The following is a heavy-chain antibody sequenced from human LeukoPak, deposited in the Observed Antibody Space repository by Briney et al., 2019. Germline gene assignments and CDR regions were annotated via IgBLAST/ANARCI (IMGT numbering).Heavy chain of an antibody. J-gene: IGHJ4*02. CDR2: INWNGDST. CDR1: GFSFDDYG. D-gene: IGHD3-3*01. V-gene: IGHV3-20*04. Sequence: GGSLRLSCAASGFSFDDYGLTWVRQAPGKGLEWVSGINWNGDSTDYADSVKGRFTISRDNAKNSLYLQMNSLRAEDTALYYCARDLDGPENYWGQGTLVTVSS. CDR3: ARDLDGPENY.